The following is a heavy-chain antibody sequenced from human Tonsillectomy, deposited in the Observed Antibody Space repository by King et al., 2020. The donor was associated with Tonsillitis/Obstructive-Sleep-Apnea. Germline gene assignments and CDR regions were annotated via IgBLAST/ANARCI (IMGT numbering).Heavy chain of an antibody. V-gene: IGHV4-59*01. J-gene: IGHJ6*03. CDR3: ARVVEYYDILTGYSLGYYYMDV. CDR2: IYYSGST. D-gene: IGHD3-9*01. CDR1: GGSISSYY. Sequence: VQLQESGPGLVKPSETLSLTSTVSGGSISSYYWSWIRQPPGKGLEWIGYIYYSGSTNYNPSLKSRVTISVDTSKNQFSLKLSSVTAADTAVYYCARVVEYYDILTGYSLGYYYMDVWGKGTTVTVSS.